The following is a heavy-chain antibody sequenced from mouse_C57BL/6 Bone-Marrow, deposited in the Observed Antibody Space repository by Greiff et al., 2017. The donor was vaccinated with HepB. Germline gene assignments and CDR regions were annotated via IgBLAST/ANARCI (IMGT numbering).Heavy chain of an antibody. D-gene: IGHD2-3*01. CDR2: IRLKSDNYAT. CDR1: GFTFSNYW. J-gene: IGHJ3*01. Sequence: VQLKESGGGLVQPGGSMKLSCVASGFTFSNYWMNWVRQSPEKGLEWVAQIRLKSDNYATHYAESVKGRFTISRDDSKSSVYLQMNNLRAEDTGIYYCTRTLDGYYVGFAYWGQGTLVTVSA. V-gene: IGHV6-3*01. CDR3: TRTLDGYYVGFAY.